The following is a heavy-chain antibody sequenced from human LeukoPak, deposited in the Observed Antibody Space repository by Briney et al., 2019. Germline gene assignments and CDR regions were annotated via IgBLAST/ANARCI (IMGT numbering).Heavy chain of an antibody. J-gene: IGHJ5*01. CDR3: ARIGHDLYQTFDS. Sequence: IPSETLSLICTVSGDSISSGNYWSWIRQPPGKGLESIGFIFHTGGTNYNPSLKSRVTISLDTSKSQFSLKLNSVTAADTALYYCARIGHDLYQTFDSWGHGTLITVSS. CDR1: GDSISSGNY. D-gene: IGHD2-2*01. V-gene: IGHV4-61*01. CDR2: IFHTGGT.